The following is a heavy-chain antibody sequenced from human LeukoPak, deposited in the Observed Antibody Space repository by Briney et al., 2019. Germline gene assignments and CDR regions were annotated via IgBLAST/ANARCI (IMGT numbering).Heavy chain of an antibody. CDR1: GGTFSSYA. CDR2: IILILGIA. V-gene: IGHV1-69*04. J-gene: IGHJ4*02. CDR3: ARDGPSPALYYFDY. Sequence: SVKVSCKASGGTFSSYAISWVRQAPGQGLEWMGRIILILGIANYAQKFQGRVTITADKSTSTAYMELSSLRSEDTAVYYCARDGPSPALYYFDYWGQGTLVTVSS. D-gene: IGHD3/OR15-3a*01.